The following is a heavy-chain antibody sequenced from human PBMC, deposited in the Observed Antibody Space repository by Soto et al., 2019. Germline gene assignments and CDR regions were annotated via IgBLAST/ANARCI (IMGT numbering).Heavy chain of an antibody. CDR1: GGSISSYY. J-gene: IGHJ5*02. CDR3: ARETVLYSRGLNWFDP. V-gene: IGHV4-59*01. CDR2: IYYSGST. Sequence: QVQLQESGPGLVKPSETLSLTCTVSGGSISSYYWSWIRQPPGKGLEWIGYIYYSGSTNYNPSLKSRVTISVDTSKNQFSLKLSSVTAADTAVYYCARETVLYSRGLNWFDPWGQGTLVTVSS. D-gene: IGHD6-19*01.